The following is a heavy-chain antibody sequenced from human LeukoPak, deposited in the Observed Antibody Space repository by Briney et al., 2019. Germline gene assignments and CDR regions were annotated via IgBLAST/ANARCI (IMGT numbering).Heavy chain of an antibody. D-gene: IGHD3-10*01. Sequence: ASVKVSCKASGYTFTSYGISWVRQAPGQGLEWLGWINIYNGDRNFAQKVQDRLTVTTDTSASTAYMELRSLRSDDTAVYYCSRDRDNSGSQSYWGQGTLVVVSS. CDR3: SRDRDNSGSQSY. CDR2: INIYNGDR. J-gene: IGHJ4*02. CDR1: GYTFTSYG. V-gene: IGHV1-18*01.